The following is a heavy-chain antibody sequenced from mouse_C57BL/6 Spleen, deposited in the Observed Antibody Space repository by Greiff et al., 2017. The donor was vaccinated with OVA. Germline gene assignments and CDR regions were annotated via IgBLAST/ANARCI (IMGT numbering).Heavy chain of an antibody. CDR3: ARDYDYDGPAY. CDR2: ISDGGSYT. CDR1: GFTFSSYA. Sequence: EVQRVESGGGLVKPGGSLKLSCAASGFTFSSYAMSWVRQTPEKRLEWVATISDGGSYTYYPDNVKGRFTISRDNAKNNLYLQMSHLKSEDTAMYYCARDYDYDGPAYWGQGTLVTVSA. V-gene: IGHV5-4*01. D-gene: IGHD2-4*01. J-gene: IGHJ3*01.